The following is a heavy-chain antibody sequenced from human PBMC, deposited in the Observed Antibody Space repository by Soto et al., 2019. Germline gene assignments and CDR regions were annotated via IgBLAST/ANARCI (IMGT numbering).Heavy chain of an antibody. D-gene: IGHD1-26*01. CDR3: ARRGVGLGSGEVDY. CDR2: IYYSGST. Sequence: ASETLSLTCTVSGGSISSSSYYWGWIRQPPGKGLEWIGSIYYSGSTYYNPSLKSRVTISVDTSKNQFSLKLSSVTAADTAVYYCARRGVGLGSGEVDYWGQGTLVTVSS. J-gene: IGHJ4*02. CDR1: GGSISSSSYY. V-gene: IGHV4-39*01.